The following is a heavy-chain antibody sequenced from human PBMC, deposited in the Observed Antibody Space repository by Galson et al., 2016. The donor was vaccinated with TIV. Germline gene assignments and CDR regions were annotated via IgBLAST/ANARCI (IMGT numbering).Heavy chain of an antibody. CDR1: GNIFTRDY. D-gene: IGHD7-27*01. CDR2: IDPTYGGT. Sequence: SCKASGNIFTRDYVHWVRQAPGQGLEWMGVIDPTYGGTTFAQKFQALVTTTRDTSTSTVYMEVSGLKSDDTAVYYCIRDLGRLRDFWGQGTLVTVSS. V-gene: IGHV1-46*03. CDR3: IRDLGRLRDF. J-gene: IGHJ4*02.